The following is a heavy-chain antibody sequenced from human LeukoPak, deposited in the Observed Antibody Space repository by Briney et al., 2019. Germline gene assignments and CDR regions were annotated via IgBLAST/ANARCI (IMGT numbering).Heavy chain of an antibody. Sequence: PGGSLRLSCAASGFTFSSYWMSGVRQAPGKGLEWVANIKQDGSEKYYVDSVKGRFTISRDNAKNSLYLQMNSLRAEDTAVYYCARVQWELRGVGSYFDYWAQGTLVTVSS. J-gene: IGHJ4*02. CDR2: IKQDGSEK. D-gene: IGHD1-26*01. V-gene: IGHV3-7*01. CDR1: GFTFSSYW. CDR3: ARVQWELRGVGSYFDY.